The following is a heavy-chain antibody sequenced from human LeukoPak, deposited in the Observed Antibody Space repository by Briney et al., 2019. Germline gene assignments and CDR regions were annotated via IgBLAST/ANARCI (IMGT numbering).Heavy chain of an antibody. D-gene: IGHD3-3*01. V-gene: IGHV3-23*01. CDR1: GFSFSSYA. Sequence: GGSLRLSCAASGFSFSSYAMSWVRQAPGKGLEWVSAISGSGGSTYYADSVKGRFTISRDNAKNSLYLQMNSLRAEDTAVYYCARGDNGPEWWGQGTLVTVSS. J-gene: IGHJ4*02. CDR2: ISGSGGST. CDR3: ARGDNGPEW.